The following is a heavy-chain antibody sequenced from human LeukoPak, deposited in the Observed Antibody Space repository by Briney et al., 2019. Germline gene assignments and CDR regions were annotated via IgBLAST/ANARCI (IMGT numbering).Heavy chain of an antibody. CDR2: ISYDGSNK. CDR1: GFTFSSYA. CDR3: TSWGDTTAEYFQR. Sequence: GRSLRLSCAASGFTFSSYAMHWVRQAPGKGLEWAAVISYDGSNKYYADSVKGRFTISRDNSKNTLYLRMNSLRVEDTAVYYCTSWGDTTAEYFQRWGQGTLVTVSS. V-gene: IGHV3-30-3*01. D-gene: IGHD2-21*02. J-gene: IGHJ1*01.